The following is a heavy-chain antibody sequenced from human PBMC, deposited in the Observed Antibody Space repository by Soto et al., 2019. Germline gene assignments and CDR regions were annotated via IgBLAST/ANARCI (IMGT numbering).Heavy chain of an antibody. D-gene: IGHD3-3*01. Sequence: GGSLRLSCAASGFTFSSYAMSWVRQAPGKVLECVSAISGSGGSTYYADSVKGRFTISRDNSKNTLYLQMNSLRAEDTAVYYCANQPGITIFGVVTSYYYGMDVWGQGTTVTVSS. CDR1: GFTFSSYA. CDR2: ISGSGGST. V-gene: IGHV3-23*01. CDR3: ANQPGITIFGVVTSYYYGMDV. J-gene: IGHJ6*02.